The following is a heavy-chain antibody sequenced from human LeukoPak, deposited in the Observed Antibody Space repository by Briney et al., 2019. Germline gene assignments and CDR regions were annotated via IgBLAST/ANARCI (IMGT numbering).Heavy chain of an antibody. CDR3: ARDGGYGDYVYFDY. CDR1: GFTFSSYS. D-gene: IGHD4-17*01. Sequence: GGSLRLSCAASGFTFSSYSMNWVRQAPGKGLEWVSSISSSSSYIYYADSVKGRFTISRDNAKSSLYLQMNSLRAEDTAVYYCARDGGYGDYVYFDYWGQGALVTVSS. CDR2: ISSSSSYI. V-gene: IGHV3-21*01. J-gene: IGHJ4*02.